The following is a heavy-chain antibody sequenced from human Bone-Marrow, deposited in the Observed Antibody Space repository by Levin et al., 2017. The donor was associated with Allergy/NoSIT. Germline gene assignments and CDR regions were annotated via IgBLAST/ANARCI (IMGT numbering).Heavy chain of an antibody. CDR1: GGSISSSNW. J-gene: IGHJ5*02. CDR3: ARSLGELFDWFDP. CDR2: IYHSGST. Sequence: KASETLSLTCAVSGGSISSSNWWSWVRQPPGKGLEWIGEIYHSGSTNYNPSLKSRVTISVDKSKNQFSLKLSSVTAADTAVYYCARSLGELFDWFDPWGQGTLVTVSS. V-gene: IGHV4-4*02. D-gene: IGHD3-10*01.